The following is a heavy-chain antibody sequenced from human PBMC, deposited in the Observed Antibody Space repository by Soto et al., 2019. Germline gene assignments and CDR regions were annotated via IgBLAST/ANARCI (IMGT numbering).Heavy chain of an antibody. D-gene: IGHD2-2*01. J-gene: IGHJ4*02. CDR1: GGSISSYY. CDR3: TRQYGSSTRCYPYFDY. Sequence: SETLSLTCTVSGGSISSYYWSWIRQPPGKGLEWIGYIYYSGTTNYNPSLKSRVTISVDTAKNQLSLKLSSVTAADTAVYYCTRQYGSSTRCYPYFDYWGQGTLVTVSS. CDR2: IYYSGTT. V-gene: IGHV4-59*01.